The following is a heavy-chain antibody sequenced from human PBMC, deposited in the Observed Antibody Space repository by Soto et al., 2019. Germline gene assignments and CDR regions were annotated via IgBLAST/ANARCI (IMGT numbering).Heavy chain of an antibody. CDR3: ARERGVLSEAFDI. D-gene: IGHD3-10*01. Sequence: PAQTLSLTCAISGDSVSSNSAAWNWLRQSPSRGLEWLGRTSYRSKWYNDYVVSVKSRITINPDTSKNQFSLRLNSVTPEDTAVYYCARERGVLSEAFDIWGQGTVVTVSS. V-gene: IGHV6-1*01. CDR2: TSYRSKWYN. J-gene: IGHJ3*02. CDR1: GDSVSSNSAA.